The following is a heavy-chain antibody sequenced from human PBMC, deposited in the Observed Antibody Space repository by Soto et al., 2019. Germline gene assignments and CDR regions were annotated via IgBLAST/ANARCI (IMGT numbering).Heavy chain of an antibody. V-gene: IGHV3-72*01. CDR3: TVWGSGNDFGAA. CDR1: GSTFSDHY. Sequence: PGGSLRLSCAASGSTFSDHYMDWVRQAPGKGLEWVGRSKNKADSYTTEYAASVKGRFTISRDGSKNSLFLQMNSLKTEDTAVYYCTVWGSGNDFGAAWGQGILVTVSS. CDR2: SKNKADSYTT. J-gene: IGHJ4*02. D-gene: IGHD3-10*01.